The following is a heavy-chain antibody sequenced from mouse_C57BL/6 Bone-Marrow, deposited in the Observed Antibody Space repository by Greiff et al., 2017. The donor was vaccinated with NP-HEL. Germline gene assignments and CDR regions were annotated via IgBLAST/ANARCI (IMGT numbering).Heavy chain of an antibody. CDR1: GYESSNYW. Sequence: QVQLKQSGAELVKPGASVKISCKASGYESSNYWMNWVKQRPGKGLEWIGQIYPGDGDTNYNGKFKDKATLTADKSSSTAYMQLSRLTSEDSAVYFCARGAYWGQGTLVTVSA. V-gene: IGHV1-80*01. CDR3: ARGAY. J-gene: IGHJ3*01. CDR2: IYPGDGDT.